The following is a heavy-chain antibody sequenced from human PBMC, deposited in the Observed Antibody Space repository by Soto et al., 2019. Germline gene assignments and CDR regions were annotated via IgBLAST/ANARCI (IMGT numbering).Heavy chain of an antibody. CDR2: IYYSGST. V-gene: IGHV4-39*01. CDR1: GGSISSSSYY. J-gene: IGHJ6*02. Sequence: QLQLQESGPGLVKPSETLSLTCTVSGGSISSSSYYWGWIRQPPGKGLEWIGSIYYSGSTYYNPSLKSRVTMSVDTSKNQFALKLSSVTAADTAVYYCASQASPYYYYGMDVWGQGTTVTVSS. CDR3: ASQASPYYYYGMDV.